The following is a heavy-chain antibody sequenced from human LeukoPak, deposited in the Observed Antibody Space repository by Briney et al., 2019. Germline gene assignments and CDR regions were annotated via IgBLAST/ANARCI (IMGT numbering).Heavy chain of an antibody. J-gene: IGHJ4*02. V-gene: IGHV3-74*01. CDR3: AKTTTLLGYCSSTSCRGFDY. CDR1: GFTFSSYW. Sequence: GGSLRLSCAASGFTFSSYWMHWVRQAPGKGLVWVSRINSDGSSTSYADSVKGRFTISRDNAKNTLYLQMNSLRAEDTAVYYCAKTTTLLGYCSSTSCRGFDYWGQGTLVTVSS. CDR2: INSDGSST. D-gene: IGHD2-2*01.